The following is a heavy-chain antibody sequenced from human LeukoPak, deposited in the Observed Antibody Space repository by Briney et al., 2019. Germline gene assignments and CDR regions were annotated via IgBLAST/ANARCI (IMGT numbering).Heavy chain of an antibody. V-gene: IGHV3-48*01. CDR1: GFTFSSYS. CDR2: ISSSSSTI. Sequence: PGGSLRLSCAASGFTFSSYSMNWVRQAPGKGLEWVSSISSSSSTIYYADSVKGRFTISRDNAKNSLYLQMNSLRAEDTAVYYCARAGFTFSDYFGSFWGQGTLVTVSS. D-gene: IGHD3-10*01. J-gene: IGHJ4*02. CDR3: ARAGFTFSDYFGSF.